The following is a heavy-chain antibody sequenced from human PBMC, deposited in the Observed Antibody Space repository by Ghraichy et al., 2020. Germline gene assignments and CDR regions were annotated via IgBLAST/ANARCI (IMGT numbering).Heavy chain of an antibody. CDR2: INEDGSGE. J-gene: IGHJ4*02. Sequence: GGSLRLSCAACGFTFRSYWMTWVRQAPGKGLEWVANINEDGSGEYYVDSVKGRFSISRDNAQNSVYLEMNSLRVEDTAVYYCARPGHYCSSGGSCFPFAYWGRGTLVTVSS. D-gene: IGHD2-15*01. CDR1: GFTFRSYW. CDR3: ARPGHYCSSGGSCFPFAY. V-gene: IGHV3-7*01.